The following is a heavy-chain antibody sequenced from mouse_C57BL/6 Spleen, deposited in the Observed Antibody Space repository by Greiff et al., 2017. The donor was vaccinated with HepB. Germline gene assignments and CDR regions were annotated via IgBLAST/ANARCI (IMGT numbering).Heavy chain of an antibody. V-gene: IGHV1-69*01. CDR1: GYTFTSYW. J-gene: IGHJ2*01. D-gene: IGHD3-2*02. CDR2: IDPSDSYT. Sequence: QVQLQQPGAELVMPGASVKLSCKASGYTFTSYWMHWVKQRPGQGLEWIGEIDPSDSYTNYNKKFKGKSTLTVDKSSSTAYMQLSSLTSEDSAVYYCARDSSGYDYWGQGTTLTVSS. CDR3: ARDSSGYDY.